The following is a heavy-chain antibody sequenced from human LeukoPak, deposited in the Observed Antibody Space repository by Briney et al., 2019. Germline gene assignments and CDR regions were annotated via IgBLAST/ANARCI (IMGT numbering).Heavy chain of an antibody. CDR3: AKGLVFHDNYFDN. D-gene: IGHD5/OR15-5a*01. J-gene: IGHJ4*02. Sequence: PGDSLRLSCVASGFSFSPYAMNWFRQVPGKGLEWVSTIGGSDDSTSYADSVKGRFTISSDFSKNTLYLQMNSLRAEDTAVYFCAKGLVFHDNYFDNWGQGTLVTVSS. CDR1: GFSFSPYA. V-gene: IGHV3-23*01. CDR2: IGGSDDST.